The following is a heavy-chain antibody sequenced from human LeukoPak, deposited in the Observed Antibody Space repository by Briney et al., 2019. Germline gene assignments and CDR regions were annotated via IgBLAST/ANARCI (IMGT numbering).Heavy chain of an antibody. V-gene: IGHV4-4*07. Sequence: SETLSLTCTVSGGSISSYYWSWIRQPAGKGLEWIGRIYTSGSTNYNPSLKSRVTMSVDTSKNQFSLKLSSVTAADTAVYYCARLWDNTVTTGRGYYYYYGMDVWGQGTTVTVSS. CDR1: GGSISSYY. D-gene: IGHD4-4*01. J-gene: IGHJ6*02. CDR2: IYTSGST. CDR3: ARLWDNTVTTGRGYYYYYGMDV.